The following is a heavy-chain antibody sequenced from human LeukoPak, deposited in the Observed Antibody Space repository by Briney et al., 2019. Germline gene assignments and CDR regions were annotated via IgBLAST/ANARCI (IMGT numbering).Heavy chain of an antibody. J-gene: IGHJ3*02. V-gene: IGHV3-48*02. CDR3: ARGPYGDYVDAFDI. CDR2: ISDSSSII. Sequence: PGESLRLSCAASGFTFSTYTMNWVRQAPGKGLEWLSYISDSSSIIYYADSVKGRFTISRDNAKNSLYLQMNSLRDEDTAVYYCARGPYGDYVDAFDIWGQGTMVTVSS. D-gene: IGHD4-17*01. CDR1: GFTFSTYT.